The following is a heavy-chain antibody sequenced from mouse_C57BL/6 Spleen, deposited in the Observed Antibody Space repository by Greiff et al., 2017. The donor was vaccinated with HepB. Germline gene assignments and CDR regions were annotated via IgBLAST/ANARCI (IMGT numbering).Heavy chain of an antibody. CDR2: ISYDGSN. D-gene: IGHD2-3*01. J-gene: IGHJ1*03. Sequence: EVKLQESGPGLVKPSQSLSLTCSVTGYSITSGYYWNWIRQFPGNKLEWMGYISYDGSNNYNPSLKNRISITRDTSKNQFFLKLNSVTTEDTATYYCARDHDGYYHWYFDVWGTGTTVTVSS. CDR1: GYSITSGYY. V-gene: IGHV3-6*01. CDR3: ARDHDGYYHWYFDV.